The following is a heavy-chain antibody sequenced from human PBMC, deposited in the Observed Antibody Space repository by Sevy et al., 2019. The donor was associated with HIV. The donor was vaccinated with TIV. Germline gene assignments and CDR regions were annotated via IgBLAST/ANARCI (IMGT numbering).Heavy chain of an antibody. CDR2: LKSDVYGGTV. Sequence: GGSLRLSCTASGFTFGDYCMSWVRQAPGKGLEWVAFLKSDVYGGTVDHAPYVRGRFGISRDDSKTIAYLQMNDLKTEDTGVYYCTRWKAAQSIFDYWGQGALVTVSS. CDR3: TRWKAAQSIFDY. D-gene: IGHD6-13*01. V-gene: IGHV3-49*04. CDR1: GFTFGDYC. J-gene: IGHJ4*02.